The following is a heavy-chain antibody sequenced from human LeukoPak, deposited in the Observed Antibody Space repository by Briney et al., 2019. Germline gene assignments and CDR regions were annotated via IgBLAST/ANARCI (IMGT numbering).Heavy chain of an antibody. CDR3: ARDPGYYYDNSGTPADF. J-gene: IGHJ4*02. Sequence: GGSLRLSCAASGFTFSSYWMHWVRQAPGKGLVWVSRINSDGSGTSYADSVKGRFTISRDNAKNTLYLQMNSLRAEDTAVYYCARDPGYYYDNSGTPADFWGQGALVTVSS. CDR2: INSDGSGT. V-gene: IGHV3-74*01. CDR1: GFTFSSYW. D-gene: IGHD3-22*01.